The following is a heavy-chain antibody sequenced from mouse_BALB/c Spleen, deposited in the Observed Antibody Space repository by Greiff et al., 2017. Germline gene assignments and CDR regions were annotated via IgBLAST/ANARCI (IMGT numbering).Heavy chain of an antibody. Sequence: QVQLQQSGPGLVAPSQSLSITCTVSGFSLTSYGVHWVRQPPGKGLEWLGVIWAGGSTNYNSALMSRLSISKDNSKSQVFLKMNSLQTDDTAMYYCARGNYYGRGYYAMDYWGQGTSVTVSS. V-gene: IGHV2-9*02. CDR2: IWAGGST. CDR3: ARGNYYGRGYYAMDY. J-gene: IGHJ4*01. D-gene: IGHD1-1*01. CDR1: GFSLTSYG.